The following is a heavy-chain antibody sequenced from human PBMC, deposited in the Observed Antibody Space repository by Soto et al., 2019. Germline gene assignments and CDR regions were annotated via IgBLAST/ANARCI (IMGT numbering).Heavy chain of an antibody. CDR2: ISAYNGNT. V-gene: IGHV1-18*01. J-gene: IGHJ6*02. Sequence: QVQLVQSGAEVKKPGASVKVSCKASGYTFTSYGISWVRQAPGQGLEWMGWISAYNGNTNYAQKLQGRVTMTTDTATGTVYMELRSLRSDDAAVYYCAREGGYCTNGVCNYYYYGMDVWGQGTTVTVSS. CDR1: GYTFTSYG. D-gene: IGHD2-8*01. CDR3: AREGGYCTNGVCNYYYYGMDV.